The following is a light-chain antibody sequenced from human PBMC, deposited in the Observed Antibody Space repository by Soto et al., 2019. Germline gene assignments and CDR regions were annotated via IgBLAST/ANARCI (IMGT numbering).Light chain of an antibody. Sequence: QLVLTQPPSASASLGASGTLTCTLSSGYNKYRVDWYQQRPGKGPRFVMRVGTGGIVGSKGDGIPDRFSVLGSGLNRYLTIKNIQEEDESDYHCGADHGSGSNVVFGGGTKLTVL. CDR2: VGTGGIVG. CDR1: SGYNKYR. V-gene: IGLV9-49*01. CDR3: GADHGSGSNVV. J-gene: IGLJ2*01.